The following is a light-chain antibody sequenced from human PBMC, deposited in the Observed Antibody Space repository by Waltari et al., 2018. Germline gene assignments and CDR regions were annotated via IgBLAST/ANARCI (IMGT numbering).Light chain of an antibody. CDR1: RSNIGAGFE. V-gene: IGLV1-40*01. CDR2: GNT. CDR3: QSYDGSLSGSRV. Sequence: QSVLTPPPSVSGAPGQRVPIPCTGSRSNIGAGFEAHWSQQLPRTAPKLLIYGNTNRPSGVPDRFSGSKSGTSASLAITGLQAEDEADYYCQSYDGSLSGSRVFGGGTKVTVL. J-gene: IGLJ3*02.